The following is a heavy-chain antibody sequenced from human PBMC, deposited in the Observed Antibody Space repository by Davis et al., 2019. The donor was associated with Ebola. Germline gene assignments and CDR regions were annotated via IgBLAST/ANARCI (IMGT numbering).Heavy chain of an antibody. J-gene: IGHJ6*02. Sequence: ASVKVSCKASGGTFSSYAISWVRQAPGQGLEWMGWMNPNSGNTGYAQKFQGRVTMTRNTSISTAYMELSSLRSEDTAVYYCARGALGLLLDYYYGMDVWGQGTTVTVSS. CDR1: GGTFSSYA. CDR3: ARGALGLLLDYYYGMDV. D-gene: IGHD2-15*01. CDR2: MNPNSGNT. V-gene: IGHV1-8*02.